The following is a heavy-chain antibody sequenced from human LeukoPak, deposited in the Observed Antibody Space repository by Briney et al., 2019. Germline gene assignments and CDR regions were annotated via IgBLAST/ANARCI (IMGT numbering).Heavy chain of an antibody. D-gene: IGHD3-22*01. CDR3: ARIDRSKRYYYDSSERWNWFDP. J-gene: IGHJ5*02. CDR2: IYYSGST. Sequence: SDTLSLTCAVSGYSISSSNWWGWIRQPPGKGLEWIGYIYYSGSTNYNPSLKSRVTMSVDTSKNQFSLKLSSATALDTAVYYCARIDRSKRYYYDSSERWNWFDPWGQGTLVTVSS. V-gene: IGHV4-28*06. CDR1: GYSISSSNW.